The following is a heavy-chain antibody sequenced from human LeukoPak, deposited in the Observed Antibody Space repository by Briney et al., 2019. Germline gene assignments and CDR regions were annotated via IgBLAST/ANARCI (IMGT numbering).Heavy chain of an antibody. J-gene: IGHJ4*02. CDR3: ARVKDYYDSSGYYWPVYFDY. CDR1: GGSISSYY. CDR2: IYYSGST. Sequence: SETLSLTCTVSGGSISSYYWSWIRQPPGKGLEWIGYIYYSGSTNYNPSLKSRVTISVDTSKNQFSLKLSSVTAADTAVYYCARVKDYYDSSGYYWPVYFDYWGQGTLVTVSS. D-gene: IGHD3-22*01. V-gene: IGHV4-59*01.